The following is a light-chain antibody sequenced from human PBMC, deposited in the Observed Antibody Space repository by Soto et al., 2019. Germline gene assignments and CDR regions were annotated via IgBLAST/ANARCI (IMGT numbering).Light chain of an antibody. CDR2: DAS. Sequence: DIQMTQSPSSLSASVGDRVTITCQASQDISNYLNWYQQKPGKAPKLLIYDASNLETGVPSRFSRSGSGTDFSFTISSLQPEDIATYFCQQYDNFITFGQGTRLEIK. V-gene: IGKV1-33*01. CDR1: QDISNY. CDR3: QQYDNFIT. J-gene: IGKJ5*01.